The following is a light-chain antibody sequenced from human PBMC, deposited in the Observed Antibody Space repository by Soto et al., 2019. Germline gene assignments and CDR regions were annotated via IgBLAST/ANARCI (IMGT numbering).Light chain of an antibody. CDR2: GAS. J-gene: IGKJ1*01. CDR1: QGVRSY. Sequence: IQFTQSPSSLSASVGDRVTITCRASQGVRSYLAWFQQRPGKAPKLLIFGASTLQNGVPARLSGSGSGTEFTLTISSLQPDDFATDYCQHYNSYSEAFGQGTKVDIK. CDR3: QHYNSYSEA. V-gene: IGKV1-9*01.